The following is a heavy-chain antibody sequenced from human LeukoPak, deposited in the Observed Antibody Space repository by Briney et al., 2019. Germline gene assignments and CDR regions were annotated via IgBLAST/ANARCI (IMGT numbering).Heavy chain of an antibody. CDR2: IKQDGSEK. J-gene: IGHJ4*02. V-gene: IGHV3-7*01. Sequence: GGSLRLSCAASGFTFSSYWMSWVRQAPGKGLEWVANIKQDGSEKYYVDSVKGRFTISRDNAKNSLYLQMNGLRAEDTAVYYCARDGIVGATVFDYWGQGTLVTVSS. CDR3: ARDGIVGATVFDY. D-gene: IGHD1-26*01. CDR1: GFTFSSYW.